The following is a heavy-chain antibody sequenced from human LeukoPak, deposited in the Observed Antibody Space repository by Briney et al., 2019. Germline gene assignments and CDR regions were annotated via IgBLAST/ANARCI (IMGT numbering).Heavy chain of an antibody. Sequence: SETLSLTCAVYGGSFSDYYWSWIRQPPGKGLEWIGSIYYGGGTHYNPSLKSRATIFLDTSMNQFSLRLTSVTAADTALYFCARESFEEPGTMDHWGQGTLVSVSS. J-gene: IGHJ4*02. CDR3: ARESFEEPGTMDH. CDR1: GGSFSDYY. V-gene: IGHV4-34*11. D-gene: IGHD4/OR15-4a*01. CDR2: IYYGGGT.